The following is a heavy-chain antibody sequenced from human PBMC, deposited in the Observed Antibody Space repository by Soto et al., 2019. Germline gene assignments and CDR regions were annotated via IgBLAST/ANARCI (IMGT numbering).Heavy chain of an antibody. D-gene: IGHD2-15*01. CDR1: GDNFDNYW. CDR2: VDPSDSYV. Sequence: GESLKISCKTSGDNFDNYWIIWVRQMPGKGLEWMGRVDPSDSYVNYSPSFQGHIAISIDKSINTAYLQWSSLKASDTAIYYCARPQGGTYWLDPRGQGTLVTASS. V-gene: IGHV5-10-1*01. CDR3: ARPQGGTYWLDP. J-gene: IGHJ5*02.